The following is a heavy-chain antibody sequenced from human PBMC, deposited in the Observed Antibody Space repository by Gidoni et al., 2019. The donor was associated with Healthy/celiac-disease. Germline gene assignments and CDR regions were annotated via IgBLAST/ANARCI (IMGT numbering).Heavy chain of an antibody. CDR2: IYTSGST. V-gene: IGHV4-4*07. CDR3: ARNRRSYCSGGSCYPNWFDP. J-gene: IGHJ5*02. CDR1: GGSISSYY. Sequence: QVQLQESGPGLVKPSETLSLTCTVSGGSISSYYWSWIRQPAGKGLEWIGRIYTSGSTNYNPSLKSRVTMSVDTSKNQFSLKLSSVTAADTAVYYCARNRRSYCSGGSCYPNWFDPWGQGTLVTVSS. D-gene: IGHD2-15*01.